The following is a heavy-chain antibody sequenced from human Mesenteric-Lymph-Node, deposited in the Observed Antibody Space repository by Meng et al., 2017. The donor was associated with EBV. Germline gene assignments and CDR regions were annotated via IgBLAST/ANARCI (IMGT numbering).Heavy chain of an antibody. CDR2: ISASSGNI. J-gene: IGHJ4*02. CDR3: ASKDYDDYYFDF. D-gene: IGHD4-17*01. V-gene: IGHV3-21*01. Sequence: EVQLVESGGXXXXXGXSLXLSCVASGFTFNTSTLNWVRQAPGKGLEWLSAISASSGNIYYTDSVKGRFTVSRDNAKNSLYVQMNSLRAEDTAIYYCASKDYDDYYFDFWGQGTLVIVSS. CDR1: GFTFNTST.